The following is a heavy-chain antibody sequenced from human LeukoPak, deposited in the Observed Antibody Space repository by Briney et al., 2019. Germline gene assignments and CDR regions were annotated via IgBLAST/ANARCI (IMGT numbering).Heavy chain of an antibody. Sequence: GGSLRLSCAASGFTVSSNYMTWVRQAPGKGLEWVSVIYKSAITYYGDTVRGRFTISRDNSKNKRDLKMKNMRAEDTAVEYCARSLRVRGVPDYMDVWGKGTTVTISS. CDR1: GFTVSSNY. CDR3: ARSLRVRGVPDYMDV. J-gene: IGHJ6*03. V-gene: IGHV3-53*01. D-gene: IGHD3-10*01. CDR2: IYKSAIT.